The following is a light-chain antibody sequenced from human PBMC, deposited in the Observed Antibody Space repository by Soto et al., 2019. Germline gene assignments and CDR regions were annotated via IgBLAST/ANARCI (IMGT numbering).Light chain of an antibody. CDR3: SSYTSSSTLI. V-gene: IGLV2-14*01. Sequence: QSALTQPASVSGSPGQSIAISCTGTSSDVGGYNYVAWYQQYPGKAPKLMIFDVNNRPSGVSSRFSGSKSGNTASLTISGLQAEDEADYYCSSYTSSSTLIFGGGTQLTVL. CDR1: SSDVGGYNY. CDR2: DVN. J-gene: IGLJ2*01.